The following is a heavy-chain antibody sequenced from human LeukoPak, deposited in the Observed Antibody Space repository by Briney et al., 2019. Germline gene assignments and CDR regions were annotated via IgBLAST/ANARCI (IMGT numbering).Heavy chain of an antibody. CDR3: ARTNYYGSGNYAKFDY. V-gene: IGHV4-38-2*01. CDR2: IYHSRST. J-gene: IGHJ4*02. D-gene: IGHD3-10*01. Sequence: SETLSLTCAVSGYSISSGYSWGWIRQPPGKGLEWIGYIYHSRSTYYNPSLKSRVTISVDTSKNQFSLKLSSVTAADTAVYYCARTNYYGSGNYAKFDYWGQGTLVTVSS. CDR1: GYSISSGYS.